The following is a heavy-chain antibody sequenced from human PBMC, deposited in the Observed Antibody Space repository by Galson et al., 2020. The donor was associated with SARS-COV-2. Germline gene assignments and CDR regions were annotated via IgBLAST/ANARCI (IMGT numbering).Heavy chain of an antibody. CDR1: GGSISGTNFY. D-gene: IGHD3-3*01. CDR3: ARDYRFTIFLESYYYMDV. J-gene: IGHJ6*03. CDR2: ISSSGTT. V-gene: IGHV4-31*03. Sequence: SETLSLTCTVSGGSISGTNFYWRWIRQHPGKGLEWVGDISSSGTTDYNPSLKTRITISLDKSKNQFSLELRSVTGADTAVYYCARDYRFTIFLESYYYMDVWGKGATVVVSS.